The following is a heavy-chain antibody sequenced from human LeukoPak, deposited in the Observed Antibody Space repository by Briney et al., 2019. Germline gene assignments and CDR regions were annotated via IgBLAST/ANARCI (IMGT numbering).Heavy chain of an antibody. CDR1: GYTFTGYY. Sequence: ASVKVSCKASGYTFTGYYMHWVRQAPGQGLEWMGRINPNSGGTNHAQKFQGRVTMTRDTPISTAYMELSRLRSDDTAVYYCARVKRGVVPAATGNIDYWGQGTLVTVSS. CDR2: INPNSGGT. J-gene: IGHJ4*02. V-gene: IGHV1-2*06. D-gene: IGHD2-2*01. CDR3: ARVKRGVVPAATGNIDY.